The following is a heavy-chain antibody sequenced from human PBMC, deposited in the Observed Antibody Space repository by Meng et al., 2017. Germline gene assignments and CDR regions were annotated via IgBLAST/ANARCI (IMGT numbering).Heavy chain of an antibody. D-gene: IGHD2-15*01. CDR3: ARDSCTGGICYRGSFDY. Sequence: VQVVQSVAEVKEPGASVKVSCKASGYTFTSYAMHWGRQAPGQSLEWMGWLNAGNGDTKYSQRFQGRVTITRDSSASTAYMELSSLRSEDTAVYYCARDSCTGGICYRGSFDYWAQGTLVTVSS. J-gene: IGHJ4*02. CDR1: GYTFTSYA. V-gene: IGHV1-3*01. CDR2: LNAGNGDT.